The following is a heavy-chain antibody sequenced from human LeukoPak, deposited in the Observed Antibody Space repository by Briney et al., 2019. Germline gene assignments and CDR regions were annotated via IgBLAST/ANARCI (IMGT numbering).Heavy chain of an antibody. CDR1: GFTFSSYG. CDR3: ARDSRYCTNGVCSRADYGMDV. Sequence: GGSLRLSCAASGFTFSSYGMHWVRQAPGKGLEWVAVIWYDGSNKYYADSVKGRFTISRDNSKNTLYLQMSSLRAEDTAVYYCARDSRYCTNGVCSRADYGMDVWGQGTTVTVSS. J-gene: IGHJ6*02. CDR2: IWYDGSNK. V-gene: IGHV3-33*01. D-gene: IGHD2-8*01.